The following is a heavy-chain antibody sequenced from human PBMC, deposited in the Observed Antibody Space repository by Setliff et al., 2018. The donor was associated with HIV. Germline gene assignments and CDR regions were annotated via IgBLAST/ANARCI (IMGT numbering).Heavy chain of an antibody. CDR3: ARSLIVPAALGDYFDY. D-gene: IGHD2-2*01. CDR1: GGSISSYY. V-gene: IGHV4-4*07. Sequence: SETLSLTCTVSGGSISSYYWSWIRQPAGKGLEWIGRIYTSGSTNYNPSLKSRVTMSVDTAKNQFSLKLSSVTAADTAVYYCARSLIVPAALGDYFDYWGQGTLVTVSS. CDR2: IYTSGST. J-gene: IGHJ4*02.